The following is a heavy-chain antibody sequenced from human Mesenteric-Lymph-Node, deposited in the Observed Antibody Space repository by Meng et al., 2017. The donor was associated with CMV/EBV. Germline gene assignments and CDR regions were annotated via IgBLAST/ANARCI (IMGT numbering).Heavy chain of an antibody. Sequence: GSLRLSCSVSGYSISSGYYWGWIRQSPGKGLEWIGSVYQSGTSYHNPSLKSQVTMSIDTSKNQFSLKLSAVTAADTAVYYCARRRSGRGDYGLPGDHFDCWSQGTLVTVSS. CDR3: ARRRSGRGDYGLPGDHFDC. J-gene: IGHJ4*02. D-gene: IGHD4-17*01. V-gene: IGHV4-38-2*01. CDR1: GYSISSGYY. CDR2: VYQSGTS.